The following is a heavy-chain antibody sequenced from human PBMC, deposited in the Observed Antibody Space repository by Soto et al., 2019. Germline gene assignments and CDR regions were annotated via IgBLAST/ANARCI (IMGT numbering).Heavy chain of an antibody. J-gene: IGHJ4*02. Sequence: VRLSWAASGGSFWDYDMSWMRQAPLKGLEWLGYISASGTTVSMAWAVKGRFTISRDNAKNSPYLHMTSLRVDDAAVYYCARPPWRGSPADFDYWGRGTLVTVSS. CDR1: GGSFWDYD. V-gene: IGHV3-11*01. CDR3: ARPPWRGSPADFDY. D-gene: IGHD3-16*01. CDR2: ISASGTTV.